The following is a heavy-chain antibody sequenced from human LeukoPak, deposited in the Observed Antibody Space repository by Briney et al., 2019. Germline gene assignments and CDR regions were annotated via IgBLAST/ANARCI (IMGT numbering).Heavy chain of an antibody. Sequence: GGSLRLSCAASGFTFSSYDMHWVRQATGKGLEWVSAIGTAVDTSYAGSVKGRFTISRENAKNSLYPQMNSLRAGDTAVYYCARRNWGSGGGFDFWGQGTMVTVSS. D-gene: IGHD7-27*01. CDR1: GFTFSSYD. CDR3: ARRNWGSGGGFDF. V-gene: IGHV3-13*01. J-gene: IGHJ3*01. CDR2: IGTAVDT.